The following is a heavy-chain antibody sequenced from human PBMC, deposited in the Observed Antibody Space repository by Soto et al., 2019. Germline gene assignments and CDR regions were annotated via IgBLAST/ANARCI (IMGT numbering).Heavy chain of an antibody. J-gene: IGHJ6*02. CDR2: ISSSSSYI. Sequence: EVQLVESGGGLVKPGGSLRLSCAASGFTFSSYSMNWVRQAPGKGLEWVSSISSSSSYIYYADSVKGRFTISRDNAKNSLYLQMNSLRAEDTAVYYCARDLRLEMATNAYGMDVWGQGTTVTVSS. V-gene: IGHV3-21*01. D-gene: IGHD5-12*01. CDR1: GFTFSSYS. CDR3: ARDLRLEMATNAYGMDV.